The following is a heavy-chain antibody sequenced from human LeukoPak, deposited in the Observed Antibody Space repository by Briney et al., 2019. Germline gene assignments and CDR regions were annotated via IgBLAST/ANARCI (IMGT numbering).Heavy chain of an antibody. CDR1: GFTFSSYW. J-gene: IGHJ6*03. CDR2: INSDGSST. V-gene: IGHV3-74*01. Sequence: GGSLRLXCAASGFTFSSYWMHWVRQAPGKGLVWVSRINSDGSSTSYADSVKGRFTISRDNAKNTLYLQMNSLRAEDTAVYYCARATGCSYGPHYYYYYMDVWGKGTTVTVSS. CDR3: ARATGCSYGPHYYYYYMDV. D-gene: IGHD5-18*01.